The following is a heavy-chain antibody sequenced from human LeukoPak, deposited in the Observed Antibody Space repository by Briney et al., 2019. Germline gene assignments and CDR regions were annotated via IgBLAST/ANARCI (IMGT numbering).Heavy chain of an antibody. CDR3: ARVEPTKSDDC. Sequence: GGSLRLSCEASGFTFSSYWMSWVRQAPGKGLEWVANIKQGGSEKNYVDSVRGRFTISRDNAENSLYLQMNSLRADDTAVYYCARVEPTKSDDCWGQGTLVTVSS. CDR2: IKQGGSEK. CDR1: GFTFSSYW. D-gene: IGHD1-14*01. J-gene: IGHJ4*02. V-gene: IGHV3-7*01.